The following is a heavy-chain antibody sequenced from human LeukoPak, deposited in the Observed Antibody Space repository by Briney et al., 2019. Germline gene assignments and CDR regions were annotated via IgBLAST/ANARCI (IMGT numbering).Heavy chain of an antibody. CDR3: AREAAGCGSSDRYPPTN. CDR1: GYTFTGYY. CDR2: VNPNSGGT. Sequence: ASVKVSCKASGYTFTGYYMHWVRQAPGQGLEWMGWVNPNSGGTNYAQKFQGRVTMTRDMSISTAYMELSRLRSDDTAVYYCAREAAGCGSSDRYPPTNWGQGTLVTVSS. V-gene: IGHV1-2*02. D-gene: IGHD2-21*01. J-gene: IGHJ4*02.